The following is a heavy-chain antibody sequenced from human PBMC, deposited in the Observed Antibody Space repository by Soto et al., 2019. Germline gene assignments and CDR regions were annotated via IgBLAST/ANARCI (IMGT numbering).Heavy chain of an antibody. D-gene: IGHD3-3*01. V-gene: IGHV4-39*01. Sequence: PSETLSLTCTVSGASISSSRSYWGWVRQPPGKGLEWIVSFYYTGGTYSTYYNPSLKSRVTISVDTSKSQFSLNLRSVTAADTAVYCCASPRQGNYDFLSGYYALDYWGHGTLVTVSS. CDR3: ASPRQGNYDFLSGYYALDY. CDR2: FYYTGGT. J-gene: IGHJ4*01. CDR1: GASISSSRSY.